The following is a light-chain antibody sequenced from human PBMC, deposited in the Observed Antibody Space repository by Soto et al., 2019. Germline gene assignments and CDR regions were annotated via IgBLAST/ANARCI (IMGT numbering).Light chain of an antibody. CDR2: DAS. Sequence: IQMTQSPSTLSAAVGDRFTITCRASQSISSWLAWYQQKPGKAPKLLIYDASSLESGVPSRFSGSGSGTEFTLTISSLQPDDFATYYCQQYSTYWTFGQGTNV. CDR1: QSISSW. V-gene: IGKV1-5*01. CDR3: QQYSTYWT. J-gene: IGKJ1*01.